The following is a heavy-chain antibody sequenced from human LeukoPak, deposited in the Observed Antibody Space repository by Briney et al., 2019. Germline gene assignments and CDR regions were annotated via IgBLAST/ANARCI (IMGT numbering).Heavy chain of an antibody. CDR1: GYTFTSYA. J-gene: IGHJ4*02. Sequence: GASVKVSCKASGYTFTSYAMNWVRQAPGQGLEWMGWINTNTGNPTYAQGFTGRFVFSLDTSVSTAYLQISSLRAEDTAVYYCARDPNHYYDSSGYYGDCWGQGTLVTVSS. D-gene: IGHD3-22*01. CDR3: ARDPNHYYDSSGYYGDC. CDR2: INTNTGNP. V-gene: IGHV7-4-1*02.